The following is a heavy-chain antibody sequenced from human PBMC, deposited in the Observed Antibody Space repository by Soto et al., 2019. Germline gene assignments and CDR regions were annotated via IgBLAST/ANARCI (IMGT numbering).Heavy chain of an antibody. Sequence: ESLKISCKGSGYSFTSYWIGWVRQMPGKGLEWMGIIYPGDSDTRYSPSFQGQVTISADKSISTAYLQWSSLKASDTAMYYCARPCSGGSCYSGYYYGMDVWGQGTTVTVSS. J-gene: IGHJ6*02. CDR2: IYPGDSDT. CDR3: ARPCSGGSCYSGYYYGMDV. D-gene: IGHD2-15*01. CDR1: GYSFTSYW. V-gene: IGHV5-51*01.